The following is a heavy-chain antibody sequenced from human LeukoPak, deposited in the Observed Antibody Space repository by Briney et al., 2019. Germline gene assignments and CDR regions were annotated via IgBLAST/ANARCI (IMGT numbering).Heavy chain of an antibody. CDR3: ARGSKAFDY. V-gene: IGHV4-34*01. CDR2: INHSGST. CDR1: GGSFSGYY. J-gene: IGHJ4*02. Sequence: PSETLSLTCAVYGGSFSGYYWSWIRQPPGKGLEWIGEINHSGSTSYNPSLKSRVTISVDTSKNQFSLKLSSVTAADTAVYYCARGSKAFDYWGQGTLVTVSS.